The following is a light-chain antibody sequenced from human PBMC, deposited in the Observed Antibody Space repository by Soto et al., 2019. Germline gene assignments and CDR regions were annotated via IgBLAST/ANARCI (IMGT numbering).Light chain of an antibody. Sequence: ESVSTQSPGTLSLSPGERATLSCRASQIISNSYLAWYQQKPGQAPRLLIYDASSRATGIPDRFSGSGSGTDFTLTVSRLEPEDFAVYYCQHYSTSLLTFGGGTKVEIK. J-gene: IGKJ4*01. CDR1: QIISNSY. CDR2: DAS. V-gene: IGKV3-20*01. CDR3: QHYSTSLLT.